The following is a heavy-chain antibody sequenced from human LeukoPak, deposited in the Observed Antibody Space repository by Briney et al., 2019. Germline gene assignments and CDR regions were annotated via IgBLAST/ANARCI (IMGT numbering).Heavy chain of an antibody. J-gene: IGHJ1*01. CDR2: IYCSGST. Sequence: SETLSLTCTVSGGSISSSSYYWGWIRQPPGKGLEWIGSIYCSGSTYYNPSLKSRVTISVDTSKNQFSLKLSSVTAADTAVYHCARLSGYYHPEYFQHWGQGTLVIVSS. D-gene: IGHD3-22*01. CDR3: ARLSGYYHPEYFQH. CDR1: GGSISSSSYY. V-gene: IGHV4-39*07.